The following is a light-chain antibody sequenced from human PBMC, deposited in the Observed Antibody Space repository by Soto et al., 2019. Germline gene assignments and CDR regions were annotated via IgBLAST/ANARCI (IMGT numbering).Light chain of an antibody. CDR2: KAS. CDR3: QQYTTYSPFT. CDR1: QSISSW. J-gene: IGKJ2*01. V-gene: IGKV1-5*03. Sequence: DIQMTQSPSTLSASVGDRVTITCRASQSISSWLAWYQQKPGKAPRLLIYKASSLESGVPSRFSGSGSGTEFTLIISSLQPDDYAAYCCQQYTTYSPFTFGQGTKLEI.